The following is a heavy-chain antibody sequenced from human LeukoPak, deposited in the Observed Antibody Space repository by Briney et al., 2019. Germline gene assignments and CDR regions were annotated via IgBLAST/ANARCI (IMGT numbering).Heavy chain of an antibody. CDR1: GGYISSSSYY. J-gene: IGHJ1*01. Sequence: PSETLSLTCTVSGGYISSSSYYWDWIRQPSGRGPEWIGSIYYSGSTYYNPSPKSRVTIFLDTSKNQFSLKLASVTAADTAVYYCARRRYYDSTGYLDWGQGTLVTVSS. D-gene: IGHD3-22*01. V-gene: IGHV4-39*01. CDR3: ARRRYYDSTGYLD. CDR2: IYYSGST.